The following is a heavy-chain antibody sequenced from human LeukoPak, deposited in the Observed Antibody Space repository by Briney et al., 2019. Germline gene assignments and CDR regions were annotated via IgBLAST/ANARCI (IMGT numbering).Heavy chain of an antibody. CDR1: GYTFTGYY. V-gene: IGHV1-2*02. D-gene: IGHD6-13*01. Sequence: ASVKVSCKAYGYTFTGYYIHWVRQAPAHGLEWMGWINPNSGGTNYAQKFQGRVTMTRDTSISTAYMELSRLRSDDTAVYYCARGSWYYFDYWGQGTLVTVSS. CDR3: ARGSWYYFDY. J-gene: IGHJ4*02. CDR2: INPNSGGT.